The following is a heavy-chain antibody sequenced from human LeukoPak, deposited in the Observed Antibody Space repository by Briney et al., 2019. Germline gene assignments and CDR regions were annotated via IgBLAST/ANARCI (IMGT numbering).Heavy chain of an antibody. D-gene: IGHD6-19*01. CDR1: GDSLSSHY. Sequence: PSETLSLTCTVSGDSLSSHYWSWIRQPPGKGLEWIGYIYGSGSTHYDPSLRSRVTISEDTSKNQFSLKLTSATAADTAVYYCARNVGWYSHDSWGQGTLVTVSS. CDR3: ARNVGWYSHDS. CDR2: IYGSGST. J-gene: IGHJ4*02. V-gene: IGHV4-59*08.